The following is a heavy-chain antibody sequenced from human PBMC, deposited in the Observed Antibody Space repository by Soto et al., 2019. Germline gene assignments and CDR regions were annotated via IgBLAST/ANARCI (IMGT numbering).Heavy chain of an antibody. CDR2: ISGSGGST. Sequence: PGGSLRLSCAASGFTFSSYAMSWVRQAPGKGLEWVSAISGSGGSTYYADSVKGRFTISRDNSKNTLYLQMNSLRAEDTAVYYCAKDLGAVTIRYSSSSMELFDYWGQGTLVTVSS. V-gene: IGHV3-23*01. CDR1: GFTFSSYA. J-gene: IGHJ4*02. D-gene: IGHD6-6*01. CDR3: AKDLGAVTIRYSSSSMELFDY.